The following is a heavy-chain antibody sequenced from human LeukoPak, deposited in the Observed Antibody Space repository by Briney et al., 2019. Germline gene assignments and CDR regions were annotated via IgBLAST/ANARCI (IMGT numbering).Heavy chain of an antibody. CDR1: GYSFSNYW. D-gene: IGHD1-1*01. J-gene: IGHJ5*02. V-gene: IGHV5-51*01. CDR2: IYPGDSDT. Sequence: GESLKISCKASGYSFSNYWIGWVRQMPGKGLEWMGVIYPGDSDTRHSPSFQGQVTISADRSTSTAYLQWSSLKASDTAIYYCARRPRGGTSQNCFDPWGQGTLVTVSS. CDR3: ARRPRGGTSQNCFDP.